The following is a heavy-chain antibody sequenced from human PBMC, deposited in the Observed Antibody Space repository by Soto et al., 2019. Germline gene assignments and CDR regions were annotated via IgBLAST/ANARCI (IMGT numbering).Heavy chain of an antibody. V-gene: IGHV1-8*01. CDR3: ARETWENIVVVPAASYYYYYMYV. D-gene: IGHD2-2*01. Sequence: ASVKVSCKASGYTFTSYDINWVRQATGQGLEWMGWMNPNSGNTGYAQKFQGRVTMTRNTSISTAYMELSSLRSEDTAVYYCARETWENIVVVPAASYYYYYMYVWGKGTTVTVSS. CDR2: MNPNSGNT. CDR1: GYTFTSYD. J-gene: IGHJ6*03.